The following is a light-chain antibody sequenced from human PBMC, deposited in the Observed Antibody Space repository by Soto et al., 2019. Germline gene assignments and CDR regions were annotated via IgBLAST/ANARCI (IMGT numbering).Light chain of an antibody. V-gene: IGKV1-39*01. CDR1: QSIGNF. J-gene: IGKJ3*01. Sequence: DIQMTQSPSSLSASVGDRVTITCRASQSIGNFLNWYQQKPGKPPKLLIYAASSLQNGVPSGFSGSGSGIDFTLTISSLQPDDFATYYCHQTYSVPPTFGPGTKVDIK. CDR2: AAS. CDR3: HQTYSVPPT.